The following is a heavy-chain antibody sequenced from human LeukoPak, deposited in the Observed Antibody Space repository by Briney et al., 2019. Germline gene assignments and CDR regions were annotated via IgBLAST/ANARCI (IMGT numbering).Heavy chain of an antibody. J-gene: IGHJ3*02. V-gene: IGHV3-7*01. Sequence: GGSLRLSCAASRFTVSSNYMNWVRQAPGKGLEWVANIKQDGSEKYYVDSVKGRFTISRDNAKNSLYLQMNSLRAEDTAVYYCARWARVFTDAFDIWGQGTMVTVSS. CDR3: ARWARVFTDAFDI. CDR2: IKQDGSEK. CDR1: RFTVSSNY.